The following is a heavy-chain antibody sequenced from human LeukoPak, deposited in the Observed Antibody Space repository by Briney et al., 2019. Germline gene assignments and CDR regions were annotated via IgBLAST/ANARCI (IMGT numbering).Heavy chain of an antibody. CDR2: ISSNGGST. CDR3: ARDSRYDILTGSPPYFQH. D-gene: IGHD3-9*01. CDR1: GFTFSSYA. V-gene: IGHV3-64*01. Sequence: GGSLRLSCAASGFTFSSYAMHWVRQAPGKGLEYVSAISSNGGSTYYANSVKGRFTISRDNSKNTLYLQMGSLRAEDMAVYYCARDSRYDILTGSPPYFQHWGQGTLVTVSS. J-gene: IGHJ1*01.